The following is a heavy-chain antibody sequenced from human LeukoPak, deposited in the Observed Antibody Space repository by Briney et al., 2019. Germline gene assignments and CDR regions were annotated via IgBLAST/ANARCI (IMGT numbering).Heavy chain of an antibody. Sequence: GRSLRLSCAASGFTFSSYAMSWVRQAPGKGLEWVSAISGSGGSTYYADSVKGRFTIYRDSSKKTLHLQMSSLRAEDTAVYYCVREDLGIEYWGQGTLVTVS. V-gene: IGHV3-23*01. CDR2: ISGSGGST. CDR1: GFTFSSYA. D-gene: IGHD3/OR15-3a*01. CDR3: VREDLGIEY. J-gene: IGHJ4*02.